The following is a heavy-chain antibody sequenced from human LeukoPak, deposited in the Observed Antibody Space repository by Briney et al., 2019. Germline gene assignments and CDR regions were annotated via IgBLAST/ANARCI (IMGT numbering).Heavy chain of an antibody. CDR2: IIPIFGTA. CDR1: GGTFSSYA. Sequence: SVTVSCKASGGTFSSYAISWVRQAPGQGLEWMGGIIPIFGTANYAQKFQGRVTITADESTSTAYMELSSLRSEDTAVYYCARDHPRITMVRGVIPTSYYFDYWGQGTLVTVSS. J-gene: IGHJ4*02. V-gene: IGHV1-69*01. CDR3: ARDHPRITMVRGVIPTSYYFDY. D-gene: IGHD3-10*01.